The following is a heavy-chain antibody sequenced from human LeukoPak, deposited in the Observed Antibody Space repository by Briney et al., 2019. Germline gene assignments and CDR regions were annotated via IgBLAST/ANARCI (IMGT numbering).Heavy chain of an antibody. CDR2: IKSKTDGGTT. V-gene: IGHV3-15*01. Sequence: SGGSLRLSCAASGLTFNNAWMNWVRQAPGKGLEWVGRIKSKTDGGTTDYAAPVKGRFTISRDDSKNTLYLQMNSLETEDTAVYYCTTDRGSSGWYGAFDIWGQATMVTVSS. CDR1: GLTFNNAW. CDR3: TTDRGSSGWYGAFDI. J-gene: IGHJ3*02. D-gene: IGHD6-19*01.